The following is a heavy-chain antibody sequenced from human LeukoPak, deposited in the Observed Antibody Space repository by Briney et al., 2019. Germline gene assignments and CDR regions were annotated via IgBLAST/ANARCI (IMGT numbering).Heavy chain of an antibody. CDR1: GYTFTSYY. Sequence: GASVKVSCKASGYTFTSYYMHWVRQAPGQGREWMGIINPSGGSTSYAQKFQGRVTMTRDTSTSTAYMELSSLRSEDTAVYYCARETVAGLVPFDYWGQGTLVTVSS. CDR3: ARETVAGLVPFDY. D-gene: IGHD6-19*01. J-gene: IGHJ4*02. CDR2: INPSGGST. V-gene: IGHV1-46*01.